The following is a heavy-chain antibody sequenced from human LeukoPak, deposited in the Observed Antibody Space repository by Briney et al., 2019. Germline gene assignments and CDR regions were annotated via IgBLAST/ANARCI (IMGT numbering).Heavy chain of an antibody. V-gene: IGHV4-39*01. CDR1: RGSISRSDDY. J-gene: IGHJ4*02. Sequence: SEILCLTCTVSRGSISRSDDYWVWIAQPPGKGLEWVGSIYSSGSSYYNPSLKSRVAISVDTSKNQFSLKLSSVTAADTAVYYCATLDYKYDSSGFQFDSWGQGTLVSVSS. CDR3: ATLDYKYDSSGFQFDS. CDR2: IYSSGSS. D-gene: IGHD3-22*01.